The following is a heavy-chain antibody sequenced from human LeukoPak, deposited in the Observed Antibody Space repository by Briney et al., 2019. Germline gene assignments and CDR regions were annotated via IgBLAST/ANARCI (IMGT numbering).Heavy chain of an antibody. J-gene: IGHJ5*02. CDR2: IYTSGST. Sequence: PSETLSLTCTVSGGSISSGSYYWSWIRQPAGKGLEWIGRIYTSGSTNYNPSLKSRVTISVDKSKNQFSLKLSSVTAADTAVYYCARDGTGSSWWNWFDPWGQGTLVTVSS. CDR1: GGSISSGSYY. D-gene: IGHD6-13*01. V-gene: IGHV4-61*02. CDR3: ARDGTGSSWWNWFDP.